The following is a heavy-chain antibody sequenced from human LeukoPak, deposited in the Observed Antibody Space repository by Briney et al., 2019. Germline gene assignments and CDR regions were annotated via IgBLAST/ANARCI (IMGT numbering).Heavy chain of an antibody. CDR1: GYTFTSYD. CDR2: MNPNSGNT. J-gene: IGHJ4*02. CDR3: ARGGLDFWSGYLGGYYFDY. V-gene: IGHV1-8*01. Sequence: GASVKVSCKASGYTFTSYDINWVRQATGQGLEWMGWMNPNSGNTGYAQKFQGRVTMTRNTSISTAYMELSSLRSEDTAVYYCARGGLDFWSGYLGGYYFDYWGQGTLVTVSS. D-gene: IGHD3-3*01.